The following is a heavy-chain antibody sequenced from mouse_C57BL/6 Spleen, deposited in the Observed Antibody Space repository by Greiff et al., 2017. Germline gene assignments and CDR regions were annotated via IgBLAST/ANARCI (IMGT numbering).Heavy chain of an antibody. J-gene: IGHJ2*01. Sequence: EVQVVESGGGLVQPGGSMTLSCAASGFTFSDAWMDWVRQSPEKGLEWVAEIRNKANNHATYYAESVKGRFTISRDDSKSSGYLQMNSLRAEDTGIYYCTRIYYYGSSYYFDYWGQGTTLTVSS. D-gene: IGHD1-1*01. CDR2: IRNKANNHAT. CDR3: TRIYYYGSSYYFDY. V-gene: IGHV6-6*01. CDR1: GFTFSDAW.